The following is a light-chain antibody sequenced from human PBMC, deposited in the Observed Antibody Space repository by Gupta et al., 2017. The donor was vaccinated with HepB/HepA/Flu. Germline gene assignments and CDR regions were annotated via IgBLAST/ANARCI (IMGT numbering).Light chain of an antibody. V-gene: IGKV4-1*01. J-gene: IGKJ2*01. Sequence: DIVMTQSPDSLAVSLGERATINCKSSQSVLYSSNNKNYLAWYQQKPGQPPKLLIYWASTRESGVSDRFSGSGSGTDFTLTISSLQAEDVAVYYCQQYHSPPYTFGQGTKLEIK. CDR1: QSVLYSSNNKNY. CDR2: WAS. CDR3: QQYHSPPYT.